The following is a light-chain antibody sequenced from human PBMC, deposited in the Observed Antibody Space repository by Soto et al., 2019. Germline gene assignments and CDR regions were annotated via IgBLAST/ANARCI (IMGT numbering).Light chain of an antibody. J-gene: IGKJ3*01. Sequence: EIVLTQSPGTLSLSPGERATLSCRASQSVSSSYLAWYQQKPGKAPRRLIYGASSRATGIPDRFSGSGSGTDFTLTISRLEPEDFAVYYCQQYGSSFTFGPGTKVDIK. V-gene: IGKV3-20*01. CDR2: GAS. CDR1: QSVSSSY. CDR3: QQYGSSFT.